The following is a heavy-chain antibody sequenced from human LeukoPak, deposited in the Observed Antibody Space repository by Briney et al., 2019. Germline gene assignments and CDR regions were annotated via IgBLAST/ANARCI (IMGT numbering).Heavy chain of an antibody. J-gene: IGHJ4*02. CDR3: VSFYETY. V-gene: IGHV3-74*01. CDR1: GNYW. CDR2: INSDGSWT. Sequence: GGSLRLSCAASGNYWMHWVRQAPGKGLVWVSHINSDGSWTSYADSVKGRFTISKDNAKNTVYLQMNSLRAEDTAVFYCVSFYETYWGRGTLVTVSS. D-gene: IGHD2/OR15-2a*01.